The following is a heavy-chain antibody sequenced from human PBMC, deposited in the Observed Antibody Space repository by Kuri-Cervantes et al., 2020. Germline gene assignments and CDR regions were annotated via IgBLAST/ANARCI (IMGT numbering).Heavy chain of an antibody. J-gene: IGHJ4*02. V-gene: IGHV4-4*02. CDR1: GGSISSSNW. Sequence: SETLSLTCAVSGGSISSSNWWSWIRQPPGKGLEWIGEINHSGSTNYNPSLKSRVTISVDTSKNQFSLKLSSVTAADTAVYYCARGGIVATINYWGQGTLVTVSS. D-gene: IGHD5-12*01. CDR3: ARGGIVATINY. CDR2: INHSGST.